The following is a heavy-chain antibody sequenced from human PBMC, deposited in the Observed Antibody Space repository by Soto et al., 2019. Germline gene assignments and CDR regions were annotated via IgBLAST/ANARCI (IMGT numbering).Heavy chain of an antibody. D-gene: IGHD5-12*01. J-gene: IGHJ5*02. V-gene: IGHV1-8*01. Sequence: ASVKVSCKASGYTFTSYDINWVRQATGQGLEWMGWMNPNSGNTGYAQKFQGRVTMTRNTSISTAYMELSSLRSEDTAVYYCARAGTGGYSGYDVARTYWFDPWGQGTLVTVSS. CDR3: ARAGTGGYSGYDVARTYWFDP. CDR2: MNPNSGNT. CDR1: GYTFTSYD.